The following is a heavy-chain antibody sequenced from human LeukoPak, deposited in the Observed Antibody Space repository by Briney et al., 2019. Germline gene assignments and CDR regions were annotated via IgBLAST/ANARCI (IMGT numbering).Heavy chain of an antibody. CDR1: GYTFTGYY. D-gene: IGHD2-2*01. Sequence: ASVTVSCKASGYTFTGYYMHWVRRAPGQGLEWMGWINPNSGGTNYAQQFQGRLTMTSDTSISTAYMELSRLRSDDTAVYYCASSGCSSTSCHNWFDPWGQGTLVTVSS. CDR3: ASSGCSSTSCHNWFDP. J-gene: IGHJ5*02. V-gene: IGHV1-2*02. CDR2: INPNSGGT.